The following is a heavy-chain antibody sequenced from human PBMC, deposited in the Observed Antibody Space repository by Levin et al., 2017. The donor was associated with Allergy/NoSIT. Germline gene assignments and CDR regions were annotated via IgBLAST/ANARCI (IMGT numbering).Heavy chain of an antibody. D-gene: IGHD1-26*01. J-gene: IGHJ6*02. V-gene: IGHV4-59*01. Sequence: SETLSLTCTVSGGSISSYYWSWIRQPPGKGLEWIGYIYYSGSTNYNPSLKSRVTISVDTSKNQFSLKLSSVTAADTAVYYCARGRGSYGDYYYDGMDGWGQGTTVTVSS. CDR2: IYYSGST. CDR1: GGSISSYY. CDR3: ARGRGSYGDYYYDGMDG.